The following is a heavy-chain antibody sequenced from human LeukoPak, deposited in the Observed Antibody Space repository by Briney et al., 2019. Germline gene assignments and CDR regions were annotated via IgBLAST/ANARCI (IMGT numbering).Heavy chain of an antibody. J-gene: IGHJ4*02. V-gene: IGHV1-18*01. Sequence: ASVKVSCKASGYTFTSYGISWVRQAPGQGLEWMGWISPYNGNTNYAPKLQGGLTMTTDTSTSTAYMELRSLRSDDTVVYYCARDRQCGYWGQGTLVTVSS. CDR2: ISPYNGNT. CDR3: ARDRQCGY. CDR1: GYTFTSYG. D-gene: IGHD2-21*01.